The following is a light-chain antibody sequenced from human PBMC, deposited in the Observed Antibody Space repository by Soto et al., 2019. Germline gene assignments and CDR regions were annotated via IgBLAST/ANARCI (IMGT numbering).Light chain of an antibody. Sequence: DIQMTQSPSTLSASVGDRVTITCRASQSVNTWLAWYQQKPGKAPKVLIYDASNLESGVPSRFNGSGSGTEFSLTISSLEPDDFATYYCQQYNNYLWTFGQGTKVEVK. J-gene: IGKJ1*01. V-gene: IGKV1-5*01. CDR2: DAS. CDR3: QQYNNYLWT. CDR1: QSVNTW.